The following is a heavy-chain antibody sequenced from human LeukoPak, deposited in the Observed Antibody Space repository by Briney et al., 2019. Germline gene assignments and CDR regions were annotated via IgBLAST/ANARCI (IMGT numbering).Heavy chain of an antibody. CDR2: IYTSGST. CDR1: GGSISSYY. D-gene: IGHD3-10*01. V-gene: IGHV4-4*07. Sequence: SETLSLTCTVSGGSISSYYWSWIRQPAGKGLEWIGRIYTSGSTNYNPSLKNRVTMSVDTSKNQFSLKLSSVTAADTAVYYCARGAMIGGVAYSPGEWGQGTLVTVS. CDR3: ARGAMIGGVAYSPGE. J-gene: IGHJ4*02.